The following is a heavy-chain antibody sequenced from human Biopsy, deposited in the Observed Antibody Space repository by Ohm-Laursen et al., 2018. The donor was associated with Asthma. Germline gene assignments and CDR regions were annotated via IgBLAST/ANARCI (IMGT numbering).Heavy chain of an antibody. V-gene: IGHV3-23*01. CDR1: GFTFSRYD. D-gene: IGHD3-22*01. CDR2: ISGSGDST. Sequence: LSLTCAASGFTFSRYDMSWVRQAPGKGLEWVSAISGSGDSTYYADSVKGRFTISRDNSKNTLYLQMNSLRAEDTAVYYCAKGYYYDSSGFDYWGQGTLVTVSS. J-gene: IGHJ4*02. CDR3: AKGYYYDSSGFDY.